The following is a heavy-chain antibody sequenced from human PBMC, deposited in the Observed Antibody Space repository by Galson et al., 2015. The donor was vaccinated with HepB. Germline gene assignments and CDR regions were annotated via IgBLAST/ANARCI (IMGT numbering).Heavy chain of an antibody. CDR2: ISGSGGDT. J-gene: IGHJ4*02. CDR3: AKDPRYSDILTSSYYFDY. CDR1: GFTFKTYA. V-gene: IGHV3-23*01. D-gene: IGHD3-9*01. Sequence: SLRLSCAASGFTFKTYAMHWVRQAQGTGLEWLSGISGSGGDTYYSDSVKGRFTISRDNSKSTLYLHMNILRADDTAVYYCAKDPRYSDILTSSYYFDYWGQGNLVTVSS.